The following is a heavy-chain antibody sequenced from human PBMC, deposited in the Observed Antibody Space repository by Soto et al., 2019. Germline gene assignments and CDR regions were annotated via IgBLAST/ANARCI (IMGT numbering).Heavy chain of an antibody. J-gene: IGHJ6*02. Sequence: QVQLVQSGAEVKKPGASVKVSCKASGYTFTGYYMHWVRQAPGQGLEWMGWINPNSGGTNYAQKFQGWVTMTRDTSISTAYMELSRLRSDDTAVYYCASTLASRDREYYYYGMDVWGQGTTVTVSS. CDR1: GYTFTGYY. CDR3: ASTLASRDREYYYYGMDV. V-gene: IGHV1-2*04. D-gene: IGHD5-12*01. CDR2: INPNSGGT.